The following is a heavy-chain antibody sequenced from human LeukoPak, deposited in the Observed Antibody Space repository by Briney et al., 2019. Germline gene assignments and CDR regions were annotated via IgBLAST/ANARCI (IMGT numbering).Heavy chain of an antibody. CDR2: INHSGST. J-gene: IGHJ4*02. D-gene: IGHD3-9*01. V-gene: IGHV4-34*01. CDR3: ARSQILTGRTFDY. Sequence: SETLSLTCAVYGGSFSGYYWSWIRQPPGKGLEWNGEINHSGSTNYNPSLKSRVTISVDTSKNQFSLKLSSVTAADTAVYYCARSQILTGRTFDYWGQGTLVTVSS. CDR1: GGSFSGYY.